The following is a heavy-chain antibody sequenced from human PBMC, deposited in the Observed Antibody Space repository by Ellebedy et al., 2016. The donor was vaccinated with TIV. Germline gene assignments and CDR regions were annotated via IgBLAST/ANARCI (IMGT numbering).Heavy chain of an antibody. CDR3: VAEVRPYTSDGYFID. D-gene: IGHD6-19*01. CDR2: VSYDGNTP. J-gene: IGHJ4*02. V-gene: IGHV3-30*03. CDR1: GFTFNIYG. Sequence: GESLKISCAASGFTFNIYGMQWVRQTPGKGLEWVGVVSYDGNTPFYADSLKGRFTISRDNSRNTMYLHLNSLRAEDTAVYYCVAEVRPYTSDGYFIDWGQGTEVTVSS.